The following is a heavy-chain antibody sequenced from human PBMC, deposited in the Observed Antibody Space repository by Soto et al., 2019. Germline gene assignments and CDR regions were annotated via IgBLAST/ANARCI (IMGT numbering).Heavy chain of an antibody. D-gene: IGHD2-21*02. J-gene: IGHJ4*02. V-gene: IGHV4-31*03. Sequence: QVQLQESGPGLVKPSQTLSLTCTVSGGSISSGGYYWSWIRQHPGKGLEGIGYIYYSGRTDYKPSLKRRVTNSVDTSKNQFSLKLDSVTAADTAVYYCARVPNCGCDCYPSPIGYWGQGTLVTVSS. CDR2: IYYSGRT. CDR1: GGSISSGGYY. CDR3: ARVPNCGCDCYPSPIGY.